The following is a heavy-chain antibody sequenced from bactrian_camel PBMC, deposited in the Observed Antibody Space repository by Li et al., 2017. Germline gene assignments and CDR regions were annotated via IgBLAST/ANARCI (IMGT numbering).Heavy chain of an antibody. CDR3: AAGDFCHSSPSPYSA. D-gene: IGHD6*01. V-gene: IGHV3S6*01. Sequence: HVQLVESGGGLVQPGGSLRLSCAASGYSARRKCVAWFRQAPGKEREGVGCVYTGSNAAFYDDSVKGRFTISRNAAKNMMTLQMNSLQPEDTATYYCAAGDFCHSSPSPYSAWGQGTQVTVS. CDR1: GYSARRKC. CDR2: VYTGSNAA. J-gene: IGHJ6*01.